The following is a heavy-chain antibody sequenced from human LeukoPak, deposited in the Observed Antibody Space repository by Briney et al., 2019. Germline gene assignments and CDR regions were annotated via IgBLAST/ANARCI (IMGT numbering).Heavy chain of an antibody. CDR2: ISTYNGNS. D-gene: IGHD2-2*01. CDR3: ARDQVGGYCSSTSCYNWFDP. CDR1: GYTFTSYG. V-gene: IGHV1-18*01. Sequence: ASVKVSCKASGYTFTSYGITWVRQAPGQGLECMGWISTYNGNSNYAQKLQGRVTMTRDMSTSTVYMELSSLRSEDTAVYYCARDQVGGYCSSTSCYNWFDPWGQGTLVTVSS. J-gene: IGHJ5*02.